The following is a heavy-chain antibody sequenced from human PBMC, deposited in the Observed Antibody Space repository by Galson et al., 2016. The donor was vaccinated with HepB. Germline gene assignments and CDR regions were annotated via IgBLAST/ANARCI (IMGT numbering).Heavy chain of an antibody. CDR2: IYPGDSDT. Sequence: QSGAEVKKSGESLKISCKGSGYSFSSYWIGWVRQMPGKGLEWMGIIYPGDSDTRYSPSFQGHVTISADRSINTAYLQWSSLKASDTAMYYCARPGSFRSGSYSFWGQGTLVTVSS. J-gene: IGHJ4*02. CDR3: ARPGSFRSGSYSF. D-gene: IGHD1-26*01. V-gene: IGHV5-51*01. CDR1: GYSFSSYW.